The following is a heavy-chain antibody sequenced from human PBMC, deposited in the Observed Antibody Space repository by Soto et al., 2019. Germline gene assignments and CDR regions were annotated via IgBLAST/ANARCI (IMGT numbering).Heavy chain of an antibody. CDR3: ARHYPIGNNWNYFDY. CDR1: DGSISSDY. V-gene: IGHV4-59*08. Sequence: SETLSLTWTVSDGSISSDYWGWIRQPPGKGLEWIGYIFYTGSTNYNPSLRSRVTISLDTSKNQFSLKLSSVTAADTAVYYCARHYPIGNNWNYFDYWGQGTLVTVSS. CDR2: IFYTGST. J-gene: IGHJ4*02. D-gene: IGHD1-1*01.